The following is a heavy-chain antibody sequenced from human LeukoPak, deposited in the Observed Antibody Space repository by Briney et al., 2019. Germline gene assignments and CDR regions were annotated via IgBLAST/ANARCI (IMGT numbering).Heavy chain of an antibody. Sequence: PGRSLRLSCAASGFTFSSYGMHWVRQAPGKGLEWVAVISYDGSNKYYADSVKGRFTISRDNSKNTLYLQMNSLRAEDTAVYYCARGKGYYQTWGQGTLVTVSS. CDR2: ISYDGSNK. V-gene: IGHV3-30*03. CDR3: ARGKGYYQT. CDR1: GFTFSSYG. D-gene: IGHD3-3*01. J-gene: IGHJ4*02.